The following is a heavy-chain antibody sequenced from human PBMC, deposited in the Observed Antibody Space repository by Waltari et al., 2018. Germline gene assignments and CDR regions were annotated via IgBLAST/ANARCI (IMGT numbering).Heavy chain of an antibody. CDR1: GGTFSSYA. J-gene: IGHJ3*02. D-gene: IGHD3-3*01. CDR3: ASRVVETRAFDI. V-gene: IGHV1-69*13. CDR2: VIPILGTA. Sequence: QVQLVQSGAEVKKPGSSVKVSCKASGGTFSSYAISWVRQAPGQGLEWMGGVIPILGTANYAQKFQGRVTITADESTSTAYMELSSLRSEDTAVYYCASRVVETRAFDIWGQGTMVTVSS.